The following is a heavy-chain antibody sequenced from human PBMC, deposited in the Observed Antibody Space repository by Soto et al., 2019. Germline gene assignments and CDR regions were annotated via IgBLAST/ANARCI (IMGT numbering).Heavy chain of an antibody. CDR1: GFTFSSYA. V-gene: IGHV3-30*18. Sequence: GGSLRLSCAASGFTFSSYAMHWVRQAPGKGLEWVAVISGDGRDKYHADSVKGRFTISRDKSKNTPYLQMNTLRPEDTAVYYCAEDRTAVADLYFDYWGQGTLVTVSS. CDR3: AEDRTAVADLYFDY. D-gene: IGHD6-19*01. CDR2: ISGDGRDK. J-gene: IGHJ4*02.